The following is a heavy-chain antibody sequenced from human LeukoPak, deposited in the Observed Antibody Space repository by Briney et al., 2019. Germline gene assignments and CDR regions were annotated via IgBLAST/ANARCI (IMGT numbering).Heavy chain of an antibody. CDR2: ITGSGGST. V-gene: IGHV3-23*01. J-gene: IGHJ4*02. CDR1: GVTFRNHA. Sequence: PGGSLRLSCAASGVTFRNHAMSWVRQAPGKGLEWVAGITGSGGSTYHAESVKGRFTISRDSSKNTLYLQMNSLRAEDTAVYYCAKVLPGPFDYWGQGTLVTVSS. CDR3: AKVLPGPFDY. D-gene: IGHD1-1*01.